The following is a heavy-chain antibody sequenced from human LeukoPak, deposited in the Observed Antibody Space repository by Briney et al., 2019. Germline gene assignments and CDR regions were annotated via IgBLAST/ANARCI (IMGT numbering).Heavy chain of an antibody. V-gene: IGHV3-21*01. D-gene: IGHD5-24*01. CDR1: GFTFSSYW. J-gene: IGHJ4*02. CDR2: ISSSSIYI. Sequence: PGGSLRLSCAASGFTFSSYWMSWVRQAPGKGLEWVSSISSSSIYIYYGDSVKGRFTISRDNAKNSLFLQMNSLRAEDTAVYYCARPRGNVEMATIPFDYWGQGTLVTVSS. CDR3: ARPRGNVEMATIPFDY.